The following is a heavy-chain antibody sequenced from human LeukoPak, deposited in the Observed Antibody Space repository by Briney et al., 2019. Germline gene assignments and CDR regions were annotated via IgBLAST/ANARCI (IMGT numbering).Heavy chain of an antibody. V-gene: IGHV5-51*01. CDR3: ARWHYEGSGYYDCDD. J-gene: IGHJ4*01. CDR2: IYPGDSDT. D-gene: IGHD3-22*01. CDR1: GSTSTDYL. Sequence: CCQCSGSTSTDYLSGWVRQLPRKGLEWMGIIYPGDSDTRYSPSFRGQVTISADKSISTAYLQWSSLKASATAMYYCARWHYEGSGYYDCDDRRHETLVTVSS.